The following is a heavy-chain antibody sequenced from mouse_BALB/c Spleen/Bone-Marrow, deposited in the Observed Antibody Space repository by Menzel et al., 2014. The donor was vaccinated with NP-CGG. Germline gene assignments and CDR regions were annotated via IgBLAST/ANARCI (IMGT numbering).Heavy chain of an antibody. V-gene: IGHV2-6-1*01. CDR2: IWNDGST. CDR1: GFSLTSYG. CDR3: AKRGGEYFDY. D-gene: IGHD5-2*01. Sequence: VHLVESGPGLVAPSQTLSITCTISGFSLTSYGVHWVRQPPGKGLEWLTVIWNDGSTTYNSALKSRLTISKDNSESQVFLKMNSLQTDDTGMYYCAKRGGEYFDYWGQGTSLTVSS. J-gene: IGHJ2*02.